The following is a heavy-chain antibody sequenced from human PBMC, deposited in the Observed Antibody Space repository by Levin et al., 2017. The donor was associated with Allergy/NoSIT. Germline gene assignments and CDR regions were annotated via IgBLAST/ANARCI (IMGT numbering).Heavy chain of an antibody. CDR2: ISDSGAHT. CDR1: GFALSGFA. D-gene: IGHD1-26*01. J-gene: IGHJ4*02. Sequence: ESLKISCAASGFALSGFAMSWVRQAPGQGLGWVSAISDSGAHTYYADSVRCRFTISRDNSRNTLFLQMNTLGAEDTAVYYCAKSQGLSGRSFGDWGQGTLVTVSS. V-gene: IGHV3-23*01. CDR3: AKSQGLSGRSFGD.